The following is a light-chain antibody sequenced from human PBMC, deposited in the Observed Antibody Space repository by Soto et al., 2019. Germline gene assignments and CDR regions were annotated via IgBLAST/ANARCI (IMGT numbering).Light chain of an antibody. CDR3: QQYGSSREIT. Sequence: EIVLTQSPGTLSLSPGERATLSCRASQSVSSSYLAWYQQKPGQAPRLLIYGASSRATGIPDRFSGSGSGTDFTLTISRLEPEDFAVYYCQQYGSSREITFGQGTRLEIK. CDR2: GAS. CDR1: QSVSSSY. V-gene: IGKV3-20*01. J-gene: IGKJ5*01.